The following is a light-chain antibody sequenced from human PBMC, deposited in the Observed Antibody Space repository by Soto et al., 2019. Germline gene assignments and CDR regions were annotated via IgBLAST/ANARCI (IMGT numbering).Light chain of an antibody. V-gene: IGKV1-5*03. J-gene: IGKJ1*01. CDR1: QSISSW. CDR3: QQYNDYPWT. CDR2: KAS. Sequence: DIQMTQSPSTLSASVGDRVTITCRASQSISSWLAWYQQKPGKAPNLLIYKASTLQSGVPSRFSGGGSGTELTLIVSSLQPDDFAIYYCQQYNDYPWTFGQGTKVEIK.